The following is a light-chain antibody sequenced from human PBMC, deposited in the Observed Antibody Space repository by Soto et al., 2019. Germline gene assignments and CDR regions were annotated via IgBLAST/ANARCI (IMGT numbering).Light chain of an antibody. CDR2: GES. CDR3: QQYYDWPRT. CDR1: QNIHTS. J-gene: IGKJ1*01. V-gene: IGKV3-15*01. Sequence: ERVMTQSPAALSVSPGEGAILSCRASQNIHTSLAWYQQKPGQAPRLLIYGESARATGIPARFSSSGSGTEFTLTISSLQSEDFAVYFCQQYYDWPRTFGQGTKVDIK.